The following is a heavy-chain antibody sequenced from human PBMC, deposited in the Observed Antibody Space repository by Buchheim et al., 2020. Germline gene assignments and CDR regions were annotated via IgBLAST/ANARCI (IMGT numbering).Heavy chain of an antibody. D-gene: IGHD2-2*01. CDR3: ARTGRGAAALTDWFDP. J-gene: IGHJ5*02. Sequence: EVQLVQSGAEVKKPGESLKISCKGYGFSFANFWIAWVRQMPGKGLEWLGIIYPGDSDTRYSPSFQGQVTIPADKSPTTAYPQWSSLKASDSAMYYCARTGRGAAALTDWFDPWGQGTL. CDR1: GFSFANFW. CDR2: IYPGDSDT. V-gene: IGHV5-51*03.